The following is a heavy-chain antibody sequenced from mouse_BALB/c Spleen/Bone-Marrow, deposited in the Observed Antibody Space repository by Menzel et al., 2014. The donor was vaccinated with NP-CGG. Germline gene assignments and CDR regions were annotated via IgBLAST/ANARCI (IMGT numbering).Heavy chain of an antibody. Sequence: EVKLVESGGGLVQPGGSRKLSCAASGFTFSSFGMHWVRQAPERGLEWVAYISSDTSTIYYADTVKGRFTISRDNPKNTLFLQMTSLRSEDTAMYYCARDDGYYIRNAMDYWGQGTSVTVSS. CDR3: ARDDGYYIRNAMDY. CDR2: ISSDTSTI. J-gene: IGHJ4*01. CDR1: GFTFSSFG. D-gene: IGHD2-3*01. V-gene: IGHV5-17*02.